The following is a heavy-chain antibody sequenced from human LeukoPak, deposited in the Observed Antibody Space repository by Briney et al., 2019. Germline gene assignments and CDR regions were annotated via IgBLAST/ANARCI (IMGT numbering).Heavy chain of an antibody. CDR1: GGSISSYY. CDR3: ARDPTTLYGSGSYVHY. J-gene: IGHJ4*02. CDR2: IYTSGSA. D-gene: IGHD3-10*01. Sequence: PSETLSLTCTVSGGSISSYYWSWIRQPAGKGLEWIGRIYTSGSANYNPSLKSRVTMSVDTSKNQFSLKLSSVTAADTAVYYCARDPTTLYGSGSYVHYWGQGTLVTVSS. V-gene: IGHV4-4*07.